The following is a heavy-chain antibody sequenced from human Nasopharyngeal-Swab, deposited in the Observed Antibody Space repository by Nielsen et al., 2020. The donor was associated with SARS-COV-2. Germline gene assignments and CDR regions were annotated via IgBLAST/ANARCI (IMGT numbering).Heavy chain of an antibody. CDR1: GGSFSDYN. Sequence: SETLSLTCAVSGGSFSDYNWSWIRQPPGKGLEWIGNIYHSGRTNYNPSLKSRLAISIDTSKKQFSLKLSSVTAADTAVYYCARGQASGSSSWYDYWGQGTLVTVSS. CDR2: IYHSGRT. D-gene: IGHD6-6*01. CDR3: ARGQASGSSSWYDY. V-gene: IGHV4-34*01. J-gene: IGHJ4*02.